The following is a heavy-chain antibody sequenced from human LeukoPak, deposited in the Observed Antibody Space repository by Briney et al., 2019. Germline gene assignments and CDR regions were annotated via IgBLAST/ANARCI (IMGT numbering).Heavy chain of an antibody. D-gene: IGHD4-17*01. Sequence: EASVKVSCKASGYTFTSYGISWVRQAPGQGLEWMGWISAYNGNTNYAQKLQGRVTMTTDTSTSTAYMELRSLGSDDTAVYYCARDGYDYGDPHAFDIWGQGTMVTVSS. V-gene: IGHV1-18*01. CDR3: ARDGYDYGDPHAFDI. CDR1: GYTFTSYG. CDR2: ISAYNGNT. J-gene: IGHJ3*02.